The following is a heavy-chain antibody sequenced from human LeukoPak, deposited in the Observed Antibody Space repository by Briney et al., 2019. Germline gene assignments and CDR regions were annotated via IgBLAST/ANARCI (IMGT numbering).Heavy chain of an antibody. D-gene: IGHD3-10*01. CDR1: GGSISNYF. CDR3: ARGQYYYGSGWINWFDP. CDR2: INHSGST. V-gene: IGHV4-34*01. J-gene: IGHJ5*02. Sequence: SETLSLTCTVSGGSISNYFWSWIRQPPGKGLEWIGEINHSGSTNYNPSLKSRITISVDTSKNQFSLKLTSVTAADTAVYYCARGQYYYGSGWINWFDPWGQGTLVTVSS.